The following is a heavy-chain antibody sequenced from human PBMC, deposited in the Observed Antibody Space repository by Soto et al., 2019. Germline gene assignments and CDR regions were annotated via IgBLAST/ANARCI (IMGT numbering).Heavy chain of an antibody. D-gene: IGHD3-16*01. CDR1: GYSFTSYW. CDR2: IYPGDSET. CDR3: AGQLSWGPWGMDV. J-gene: IGHJ6*02. Sequence: PGESLKISWKGSGYSFTSYWIGWVRQMPGKGLEGMGIIYPGDSETRYSPSFQGQVTISADKSISTAYLQLSSLKASDTAIYYCAGQLSWGPWGMDVWAQGTTVTVSS. V-gene: IGHV5-51*01.